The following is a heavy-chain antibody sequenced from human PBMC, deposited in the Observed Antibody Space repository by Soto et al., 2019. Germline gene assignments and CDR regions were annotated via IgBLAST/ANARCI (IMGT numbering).Heavy chain of an antibody. Sequence: EVQLVESGGGLVQPGGSLRLSCAASGFTFSSYSMNWVRQAPGKGLEWVSYISSSSSTIYYADSVKGRFTISRDNVKNSLYLQMNSLRAEDTAVYYCARYGWNHGDYWGQGTLVTVSS. CDR2: ISSSSSTI. CDR3: ARYGWNHGDY. D-gene: IGHD1-1*01. CDR1: GFTFSSYS. V-gene: IGHV3-48*01. J-gene: IGHJ4*02.